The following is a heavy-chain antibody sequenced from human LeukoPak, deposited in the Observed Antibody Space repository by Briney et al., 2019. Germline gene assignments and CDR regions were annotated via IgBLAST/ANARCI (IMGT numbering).Heavy chain of an antibody. CDR1: GFTFDDYA. D-gene: IGHD3-22*01. Sequence: GGSLRLSCAASGFTFDDYAMHWVRQAPGKGLEWVSGISWNSGSIGYADSVKGRFTISRDNAKNSLYLQMNSLRAEDTALYYCAKAPSDYNDSSGNFDYWGQGTLVTVSS. J-gene: IGHJ4*02. CDR3: AKAPSDYNDSSGNFDY. V-gene: IGHV3-9*01. CDR2: ISWNSGSI.